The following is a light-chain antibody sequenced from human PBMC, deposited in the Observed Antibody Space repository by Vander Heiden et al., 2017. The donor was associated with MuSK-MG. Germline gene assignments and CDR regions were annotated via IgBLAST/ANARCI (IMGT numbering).Light chain of an antibody. V-gene: IGKV1-39*01. CDR2: AAS. CDR1: QSISSY. J-gene: IGKJ1*01. CDR3: LHSYSTPWT. Sequence: DIQTTQSASSLSASVGERVTITCRASQSISSYLNWYQQKPGKAPKLLIYAASSLQSGVPSRFSGSGSGTDFTLTISSLQPEDFATYYCLHSYSTPWTCGQGTKVEIK.